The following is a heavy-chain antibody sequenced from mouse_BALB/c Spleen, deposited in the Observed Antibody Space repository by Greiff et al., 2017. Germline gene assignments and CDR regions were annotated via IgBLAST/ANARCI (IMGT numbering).Heavy chain of an antibody. CDR3: ARGYYFDY. Sequence: QVHVKQSGAELARPGASVKLSCKASGYTFTDYYINWVKQRTGQGLEWIGEIYPGSGNTYYNEKFKGKATLTADKSSSTAYMQLSSLTSEDSAVYFCARGYYFDYWGQGTTLTVSS. J-gene: IGHJ2*01. V-gene: IGHV1-77*01. CDR1: GYTFTDYY. CDR2: IYPGSGNT.